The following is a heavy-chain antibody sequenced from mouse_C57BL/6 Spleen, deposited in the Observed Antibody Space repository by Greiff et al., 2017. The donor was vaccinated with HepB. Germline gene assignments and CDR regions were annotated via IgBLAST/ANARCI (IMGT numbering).Heavy chain of an antibody. J-gene: IGHJ2*01. V-gene: IGHV5-4*01. CDR3: ARDETYYGSSYGDYFDY. D-gene: IGHD1-1*01. Sequence: DVMLVESGGGLVKPGGSLKLSCAASGFTFSSYAMSWVRQTPEKRLEWVATISDGGSYTYYPDNVKGRFTISRDNAKNNLYLQMSHLKSEDTAMYYCARDETYYGSSYGDYFDYWGQGTTLTVSS. CDR1: GFTFSSYA. CDR2: ISDGGSYT.